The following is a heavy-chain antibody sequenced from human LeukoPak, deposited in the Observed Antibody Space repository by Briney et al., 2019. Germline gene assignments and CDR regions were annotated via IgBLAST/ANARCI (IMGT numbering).Heavy chain of an antibody. V-gene: IGHV1-2*02. CDR2: INPNSGAT. CDR1: GHTFTGYD. Sequence: ASVKVSCKASGHTFTGYDINWVRQAPGQGLEWMGWINPNSGATVYSQNFQGRVTMTRDTSISTAYMELSALRSDDTALYYCTRGDYWGRGTLVTVSS. CDR3: TRGDY. J-gene: IGHJ4*02.